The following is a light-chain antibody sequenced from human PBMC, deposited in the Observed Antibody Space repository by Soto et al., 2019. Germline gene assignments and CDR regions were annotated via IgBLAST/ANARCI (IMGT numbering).Light chain of an antibody. CDR1: QSVANNF. V-gene: IGKV3-20*01. J-gene: IGKJ1*01. CDR3: QQYYSFPWT. CDR2: AAS. Sequence: EIALTQSPGTLSLSPGERATLSCRASQSVANNFLAWHQQKPGQTPRLLIYAASTLQSGVPSRFSGSGSGTDFTLTISCLQSEDFATYYCQQYYSFPWTFGQGTKVDIK.